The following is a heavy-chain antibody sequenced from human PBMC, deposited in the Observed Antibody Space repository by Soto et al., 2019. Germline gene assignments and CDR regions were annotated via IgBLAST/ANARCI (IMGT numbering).Heavy chain of an antibody. CDR1: GFTFSSYG. V-gene: IGHV3-30*18. CDR2: ISYDGSNK. Sequence: QVQLVESGGGVVQPGRSLRLSCAASGFTFSSYGMHWVRQAPGKGLEWVAVISYDGSNKYYADSVKGRFTISRDNSKNTLYLQMNSPRAEDTAVYYCAKDIGYCSGGSCYDFDYWGQGTLVTVSS. CDR3: AKDIGYCSGGSCYDFDY. D-gene: IGHD2-15*01. J-gene: IGHJ4*02.